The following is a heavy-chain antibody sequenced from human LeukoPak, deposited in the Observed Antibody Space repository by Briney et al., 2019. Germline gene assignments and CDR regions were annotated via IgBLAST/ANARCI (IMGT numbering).Heavy chain of an antibody. V-gene: IGHV3-21*06. J-gene: IGHJ4*02. Sequence: KTGGSLRLSCAASGFTFSNNWMSWVRQAPGKGLEWVASIGPTGSDRYHADSIKGRFTISRDNANNFLYLQMNSLRAEDTAVYYCATETNGRHYDYWGQGTLLTVSS. CDR3: ATETNGRHYDY. D-gene: IGHD1-14*01. CDR2: IGPTGSDR. CDR1: GFTFSNNW.